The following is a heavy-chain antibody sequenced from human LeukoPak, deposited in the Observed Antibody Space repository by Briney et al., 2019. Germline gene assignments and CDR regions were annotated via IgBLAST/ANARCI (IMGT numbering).Heavy chain of an antibody. D-gene: IGHD3-16*01. CDR1: GFTFSSYS. CDR3: ASPPGDYVWGSPTA. J-gene: IGHJ4*02. V-gene: IGHV3-21*01. CDR2: ISSSSSYI. Sequence: GGSLRLSCAASGFTFSSYSMNWVRQAPGKGLEWVSSISSSSSYIYYADSVKGRFTISRDNAKNSLYLQMNSLRAEDTAVYYCASPPGDYVWGSPTAWGQGTLVTVSS.